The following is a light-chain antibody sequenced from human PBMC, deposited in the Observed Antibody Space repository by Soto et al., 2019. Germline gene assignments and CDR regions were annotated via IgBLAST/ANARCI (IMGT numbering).Light chain of an antibody. CDR3: QQYGSSPKYT. V-gene: IGKV3-20*01. Sequence: EIVLTQSPGTLSLSPGERATLSCRTSQSVSSSYLAWYQQKPGQAPRLLIYGASSRATGIPARFSGSGSGTHFTLTISRLEPEDFAVYYCQQYGSSPKYTFGQGTKLEIK. J-gene: IGKJ2*01. CDR1: QSVSSSY. CDR2: GAS.